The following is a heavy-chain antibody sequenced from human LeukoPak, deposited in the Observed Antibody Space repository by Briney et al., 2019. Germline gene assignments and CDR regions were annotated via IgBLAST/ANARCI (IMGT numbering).Heavy chain of an antibody. CDR3: ARDRNSGSYYRGYYMDV. Sequence: GGSLRLSCAASGFTVSSNYMSWVRQAPGKGLEWVSVIYSGGSTYYADSVKGRFTISRDNSKNTLYLQMNSLGAEDTAVYYCARDRNSGSYYRGYYMDVWGKGTTVTVSS. CDR1: GFTVSSNY. CDR2: IYSGGST. J-gene: IGHJ6*03. D-gene: IGHD3-10*01. V-gene: IGHV3-53*01.